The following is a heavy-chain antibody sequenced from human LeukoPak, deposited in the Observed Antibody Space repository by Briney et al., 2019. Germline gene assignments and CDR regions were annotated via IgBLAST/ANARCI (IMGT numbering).Heavy chain of an antibody. J-gene: IGHJ4*02. CDR1: GFTFSSYA. CDR2: ISGSGGST. CDR3: AKRPTTTYYYGSGSYYPFDY. V-gene: IGHV3-23*01. D-gene: IGHD3-10*01. Sequence: PGGSLRLSCAASGFTFSSYAMSWVRQAPGKGLEWVSAISGSGGSTYYADSVKGRFTISRDNSKNTLYLQMNSLRAEDTAVYYCAKRPTTTYYYGSGSYYPFDYWGQGILVTISS.